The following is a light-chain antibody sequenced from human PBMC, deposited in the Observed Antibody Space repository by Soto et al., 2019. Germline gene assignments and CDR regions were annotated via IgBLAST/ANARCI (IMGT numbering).Light chain of an antibody. CDR3: SSYAGSSNV. V-gene: IGLV2-8*01. CDR2: EVN. J-gene: IGLJ1*01. CDR1: SSDVGGYNY. Sequence: QSALTQHPSASGSPGQSVAISCTGTSSDVGGYNYVSWYQQHPGKAPKLMIYEVNKRPSGVPDRFSGSKSGNTDSLTVSGLQAEDEAEYYCSSYAGSSNVFGTGTKLTVL.